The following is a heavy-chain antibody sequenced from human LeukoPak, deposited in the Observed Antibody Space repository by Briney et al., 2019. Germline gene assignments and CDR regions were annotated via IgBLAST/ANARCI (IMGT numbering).Heavy chain of an antibody. CDR1: GFTFSNYW. J-gene: IGHJ6*02. Sequence: GGSLRLSCAATGFTFSNYWMSWVRQAPGKGLEWVANIKQDGSEKCYVDSVKGRFTISRDNAKNSLYLQMNSLRAEDTAVYYCARDRWELLSNSYHYCGLDVWGQGTTVTVSS. CDR3: ARDRWELLSNSYHYCGLDV. V-gene: IGHV3-7*01. D-gene: IGHD2-15*01. CDR2: IKQDGSEK.